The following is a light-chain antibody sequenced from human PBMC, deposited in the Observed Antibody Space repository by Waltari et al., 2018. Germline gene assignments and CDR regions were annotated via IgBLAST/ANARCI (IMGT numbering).Light chain of an antibody. J-gene: IGKJ4*01. CDR1: QSVSSN. Sequence: EIVMTQSPATLSVSPGERATLSCRASQSVSSNLAWYQQKRGQAPRLLMYGASTRVTGVPARFSGSGSGTEFTLTISSLQSEDFAVYYCQQYNNWPLTFGGGTKVEIK. CDR3: QQYNNWPLT. CDR2: GAS. V-gene: IGKV3-15*01.